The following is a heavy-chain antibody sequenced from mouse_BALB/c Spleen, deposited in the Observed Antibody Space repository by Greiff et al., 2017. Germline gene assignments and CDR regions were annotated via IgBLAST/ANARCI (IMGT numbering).Heavy chain of an antibody. D-gene: IGHD2-4*01. CDR2: ISSGGSYT. CDR1: GFTFSSYG. CDR3: ARQSTMITGVYAMDY. J-gene: IGHJ4*01. V-gene: IGHV5-6*02. Sequence: DVKLQESGGDLVKPGGSLKLSCAASGFTFSSYGMSWVRQTPDKRLEWVATISSGGSYTYYPDSVKGRFTISRDNAKNTLYLQMSSLKSEDTAMYYCARQSTMITGVYAMDYWGQGTSVTVSS.